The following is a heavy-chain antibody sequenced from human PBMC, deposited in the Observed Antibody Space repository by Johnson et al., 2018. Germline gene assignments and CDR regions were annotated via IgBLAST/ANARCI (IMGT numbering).Heavy chain of an antibody. J-gene: IGHJ3*02. D-gene: IGHD3-10*01. CDR2: ISPIFGTA. Sequence: VQLVESGAEVKKPGSSVKVSGKASGGTFSSYAISWVRQAPGQGLEWMGGISPIFGTANYAQKFQGRVTITADESTSTAYMELSSLRSEDTAVYYCAREFYYGSGSPLIWGQGTMVTVSS. CDR1: GGTFSSYA. V-gene: IGHV1-69*01. CDR3: AREFYYGSGSPLI.